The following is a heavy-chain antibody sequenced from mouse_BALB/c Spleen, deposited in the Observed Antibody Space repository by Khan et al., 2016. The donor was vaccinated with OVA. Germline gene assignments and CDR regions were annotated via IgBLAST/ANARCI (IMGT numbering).Heavy chain of an antibody. CDR2: INPSNGYT. CDR3: VRDGADHRNDGWFAY. V-gene: IGHV1-4*01. D-gene: IGHD2-14*01. J-gene: IGHJ3*01. Sequence: VQLKQSGAELARPGASVKMSCKASGYTFTSYTIHWIKLRPGQGLEWIGFINPSNGYTNYNQKFKDKATLTADKSSTTVYMPLSSLTSDDSAVYNCVRDGADHRNDGWFAYWGQGTLVTVSA. CDR1: GYTFTSYT.